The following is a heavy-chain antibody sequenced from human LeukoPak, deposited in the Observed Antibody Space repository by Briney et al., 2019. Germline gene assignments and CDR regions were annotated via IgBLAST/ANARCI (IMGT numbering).Heavy chain of an antibody. CDR2: IYHSGST. V-gene: IGHV4-38-2*01. J-gene: IGHJ4*02. CDR3: ARRTFKCGGDCYVDY. Sequence: SETLSLTCAVSGYSISSGYYWGWIRQPPGKGLEWIGSIYHSGSTYYNPSLKSRVTISVDTSKNQFSLKLSSVTAADTAVYYCARRTFKCGGDCYVDYWGQGTLVTVSS. D-gene: IGHD2-21*01. CDR1: GYSISSGYY.